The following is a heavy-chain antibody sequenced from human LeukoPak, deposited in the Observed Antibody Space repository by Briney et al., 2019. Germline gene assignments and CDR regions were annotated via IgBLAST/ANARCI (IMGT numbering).Heavy chain of an antibody. CDR1: GFTFSSYA. CDR3: AKSRRGDYHFNWFDP. Sequence: GGSLRLSCAASGFTFSSYAMSWVRQAPGKGLEWVSAISGSGGSTYYADSAKGRFTISRDNSKNTLYLQMNSLRAEDTAVYYCAKSRRGDYHFNWFDPWGQGTLVTVSS. CDR2: ISGSGGST. D-gene: IGHD4-17*01. V-gene: IGHV3-23*01. J-gene: IGHJ5*02.